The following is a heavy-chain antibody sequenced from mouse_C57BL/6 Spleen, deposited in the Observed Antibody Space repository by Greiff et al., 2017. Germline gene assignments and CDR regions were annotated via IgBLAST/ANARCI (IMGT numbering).Heavy chain of an antibody. V-gene: IGHV5-17*01. Sequence: EVQLVESGGGLVKPGGSLKLSCAASGFTFSDYGMHWVRQAPEKGLEWVAYISSGSSTIYYADKVKGRFTISRDNAKNTLFLQMTSLRSEDTAMYYCANTNGNYGGGSCAMDYWGQGTSVTVSS. J-gene: IGHJ4*01. CDR3: ANTNGNYGGGSCAMDY. D-gene: IGHD2-1*01. CDR2: ISSGSSTI. CDR1: GFTFSDYG.